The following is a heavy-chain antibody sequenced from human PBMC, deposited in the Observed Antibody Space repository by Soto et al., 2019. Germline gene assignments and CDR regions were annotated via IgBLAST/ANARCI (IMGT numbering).Heavy chain of an antibody. D-gene: IGHD3-22*01. CDR1: ESTVSRDW. CDR2: IKQDGSEK. CDR3: ARDSYYYDSSGYFDY. Sequence: GGSLRLSCAIFESTVSRDWMNWVRQAPGKGLEWVAHIKQDGSEKYYVDSVKGRFTISRDNAKNSLYLQMNSLRAEDTAVYYCARDSYYYDSSGYFDYWGQGT. V-gene: IGHV3-7*01. J-gene: IGHJ4*02.